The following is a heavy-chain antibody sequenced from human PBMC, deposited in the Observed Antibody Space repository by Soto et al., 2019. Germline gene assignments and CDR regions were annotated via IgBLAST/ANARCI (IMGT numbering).Heavy chain of an antibody. D-gene: IGHD5-12*01. V-gene: IGHV1-46*01. CDR1: GYTFTSYY. CDR3: VADIGYSGYEEAFDI. CDR2: INPSGGST. Sequence: ASVKVSCKASGYTFTSYYMHWVRQAPGQGLEWMGIINPSGGSTSYAQKFQGRVTMTRDTSTSTAYMELSSLRPEDTAVYYCVADIGYSGYEEAFDIWGQGTMVTVSS. J-gene: IGHJ3*02.